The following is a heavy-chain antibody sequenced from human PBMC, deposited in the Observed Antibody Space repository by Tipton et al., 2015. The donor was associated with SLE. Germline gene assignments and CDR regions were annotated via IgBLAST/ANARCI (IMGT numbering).Heavy chain of an antibody. D-gene: IGHD3-16*01. CDR3: ARDSSGGYNWFDP. Sequence: TLSLTCTVSGGSITSYHWSWIRQAPGKGLEWIGSIYYSGSANYNPSLKSRVTISPDTSKNQFSLRLTSVTAADTDVYYCARDSSGGYNWFDPWGQGILVTVSS. CDR1: GGSITSYH. V-gene: IGHV4-59*01. CDR2: IYYSGSA. J-gene: IGHJ5*02.